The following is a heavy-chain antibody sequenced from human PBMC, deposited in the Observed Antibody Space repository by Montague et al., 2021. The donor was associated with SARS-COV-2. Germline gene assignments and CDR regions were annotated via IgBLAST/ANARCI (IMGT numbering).Heavy chain of an antibody. Sequence: SLRLSCAASGFTFSNYWWHWVRQVPGKGLVWVSRINPDGSRTTYADSVKGRFTISRDNAKNTVYLQMSGLRVEDTAVHYCAGAPHCGGGSCFSFDYYGLEVWARGPRSPSP. J-gene: IGHJ6*02. V-gene: IGHV3-74*03. CDR3: AGAPHCGGGSCFSFDYYGLEV. CDR1: GFTFSNYW. D-gene: IGHD2-15*01. CDR2: INPDGSRT.